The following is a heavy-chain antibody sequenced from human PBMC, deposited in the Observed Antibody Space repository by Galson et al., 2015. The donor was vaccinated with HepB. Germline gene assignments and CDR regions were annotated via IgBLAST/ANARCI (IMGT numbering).Heavy chain of an antibody. CDR2: INPDNGDT. CDR1: GYTFINYN. Sequence: SCKASGYTFINYNIHWVRQAPGQRLEWMGLINPDNGDTKYSQKFQGRVTITSDTSASTVYIELSSLRSEDTAVYYCARADQGYYDNSGHYWGQGSLVTVFS. V-gene: IGHV1-3*01. J-gene: IGHJ4*02. CDR3: ARADQGYYDNSGHY. D-gene: IGHD3-22*01.